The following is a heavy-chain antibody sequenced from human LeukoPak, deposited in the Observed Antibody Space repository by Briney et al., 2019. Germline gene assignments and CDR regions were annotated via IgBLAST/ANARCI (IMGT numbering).Heavy chain of an antibody. CDR2: INHSGST. CDR1: GGSFSGYY. CDR3: ARRRLSSSWSRRPYNWFDP. Sequence: PSETLSLTCAVYGGSFSGYYWSWIRQPPGKGLEWIGEINHSGSTNYNPSLKSRVTISVDTSKNQFSLKLSSVTAADTAVYYCARRRLSSSWSRRPYNWFDPWGQGTLVTVSS. D-gene: IGHD6-13*01. V-gene: IGHV4-34*01. J-gene: IGHJ5*02.